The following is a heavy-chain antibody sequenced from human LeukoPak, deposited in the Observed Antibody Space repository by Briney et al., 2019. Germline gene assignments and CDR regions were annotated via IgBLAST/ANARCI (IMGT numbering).Heavy chain of an antibody. CDR2: IYYTGST. D-gene: IGHD2-8*02. J-gene: IGHJ5*02. CDR1: GGSVSSYY. V-gene: IGHV4-59*02. CDR3: ASTGHPRVRWFDP. Sequence: SETLSLTCSVSGGSVSSYYWTWIRQPPGKGLEWIGYIYYTGSTNYNPSLKSRVTISVDTSKNQFSLKLSSVTAADTAVYYCASTGHPRVRWFDPWGQGTLVTVSS.